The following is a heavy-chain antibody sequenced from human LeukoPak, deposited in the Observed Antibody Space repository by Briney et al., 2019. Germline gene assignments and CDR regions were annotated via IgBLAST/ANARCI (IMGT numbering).Heavy chain of an antibody. V-gene: IGHV3-21*01. Sequence: GGSLRLSCATSGFTLSSFKMTWVRQAPGKGLEWVASISPSSSYISYADSLKGRVTVTRDNAKHSVFLQMSSLRAEDTAVYYCARDLAGGEYFDSWGQGTLVSVSS. D-gene: IGHD3-16*01. CDR1: GFTLSSFK. CDR3: ARDLAGGEYFDS. J-gene: IGHJ4*02. CDR2: ISPSSSYI.